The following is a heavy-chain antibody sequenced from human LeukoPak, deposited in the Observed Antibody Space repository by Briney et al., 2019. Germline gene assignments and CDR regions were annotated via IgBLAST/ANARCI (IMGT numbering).Heavy chain of an antibody. CDR2: INHSGST. CDR1: GGSFSGYY. J-gene: IGHJ4*02. CDR3: ASTIMITFGGVIATDY. Sequence: TSETLSLTCAVYGGSFSGYYWSWIRQPPGKGLEWIGEINHSGSTNYNPSLKSRVTISVDTSKNQFSLKLSSVTAADTAVYYCASTIMITFGGVIATDYWGQGTLVTVSS. V-gene: IGHV4-34*01. D-gene: IGHD3-16*02.